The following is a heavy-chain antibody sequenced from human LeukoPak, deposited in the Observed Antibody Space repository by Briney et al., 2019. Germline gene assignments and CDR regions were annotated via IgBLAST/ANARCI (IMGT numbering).Heavy chain of an antibody. D-gene: IGHD5-18*01. CDR3: ARNTAMVTPYYYYGMDV. J-gene: IGHJ6*02. V-gene: IGHV1-2*02. Sequence: ASVKVSCKASGYTFTSYYMHWVRQAPGQGLEWMGWINPNSGGTNYAQNFQGRVTMTRDTSISTAYMELSRLRSDDTAVYYCARNTAMVTPYYYYGMDVWGQGTTVTVSS. CDR1: GYTFTSYY. CDR2: INPNSGGT.